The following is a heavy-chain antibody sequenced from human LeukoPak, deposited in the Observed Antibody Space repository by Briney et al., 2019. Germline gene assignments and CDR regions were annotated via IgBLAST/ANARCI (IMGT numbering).Heavy chain of an antibody. D-gene: IGHD2-15*01. V-gene: IGHV4-61*01. J-gene: IGHJ4*02. CDR3: ARGRIVVVVAATPDLYYFDY. Sequence: SETLSLTCTVPGGSVSSGSYYWSWIRQPPGKGLEWIGYIYYSGSTNYNPSLKSRVTISVDTSKNQFSLKLSSVTAADTAVYYCARGRIVVVVAATPDLYYFDYWGQGTLVTVSS. CDR1: GGSVSSGSYY. CDR2: IYYSGST.